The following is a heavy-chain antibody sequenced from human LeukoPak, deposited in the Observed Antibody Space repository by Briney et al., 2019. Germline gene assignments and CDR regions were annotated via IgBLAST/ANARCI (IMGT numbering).Heavy chain of an antibody. J-gene: IGHJ4*02. CDR1: GFTFNSYW. CDR2: IKSDGSRT. V-gene: IGHV3-74*01. Sequence: GGSLRLSCAASGFTFNSYWMYWVRQAPGKGPVWVSGIKSDGSRTNYADSVKGRFTISRDNAKNSLYLQMNSLRAEDTAVYYCARGSPGYWGQGTLVTVSS. CDR3: ARGSPGY.